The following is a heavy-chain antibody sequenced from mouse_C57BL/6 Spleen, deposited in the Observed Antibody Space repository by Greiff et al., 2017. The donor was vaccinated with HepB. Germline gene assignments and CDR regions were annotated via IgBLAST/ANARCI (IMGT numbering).Heavy chain of an antibody. Sequence: EVQLQQSGAELVKPGASVKLSCTASGFNIKDYYMHWVKQRTEQGLEWIGRIDPEDGETTYAPKFQGKATITADTSSNTAYLQLSSLTSEDTAVYYCARWGTTAYRGYWGQGTTLTVSS. V-gene: IGHV14-2*01. CDR1: GFNIKDYY. J-gene: IGHJ2*01. CDR3: ARWGTTAYRGY. D-gene: IGHD1-1*01. CDR2: IDPEDGET.